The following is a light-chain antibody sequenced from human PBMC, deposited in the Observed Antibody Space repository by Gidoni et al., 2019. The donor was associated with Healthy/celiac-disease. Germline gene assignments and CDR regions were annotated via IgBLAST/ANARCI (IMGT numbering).Light chain of an antibody. V-gene: IGKV3-11*01. CDR3: QQRSNWYT. CDR2: DAS. Sequence: EIVLTQSPATLSLSPGERATLSCRASQSVSSYLAWYQQKPGQAPRLLIFDASHRAHGLPARFSGSGSGTGFHFTISRLEPEDFAVYYGQQRSNWYTFXQXTKLEIK. J-gene: IGKJ2*01. CDR1: QSVSSY.